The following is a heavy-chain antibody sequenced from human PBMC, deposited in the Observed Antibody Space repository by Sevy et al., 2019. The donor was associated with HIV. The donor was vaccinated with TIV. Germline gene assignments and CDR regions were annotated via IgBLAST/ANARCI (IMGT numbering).Heavy chain of an antibody. CDR1: GGSVSSGSYY. Sequence: SETLSLTCTVSGGSVSSGSYYWSWIRQPPGKGLEWIGYIYYSGSTNYNPSLKSRVTISVDTSKNQFSLKLSSVTAADTAVYYCARGKPFLGGMTTVPTYHIRYYYGMDVWGQGTTVTVSS. CDR2: IYYSGST. CDR3: ARGKPFLGGMTTVPTYHIRYYYGMDV. V-gene: IGHV4-61*01. J-gene: IGHJ6*02. D-gene: IGHD4-17*01.